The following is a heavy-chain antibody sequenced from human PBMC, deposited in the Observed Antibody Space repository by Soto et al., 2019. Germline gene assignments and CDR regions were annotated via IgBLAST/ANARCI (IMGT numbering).Heavy chain of an antibody. D-gene: IGHD6-13*01. Sequence: QVQLVESGGGVVQPGRSLRLSCAASGFTFSSYGMHWVRQAPGKGLEWVAVISYDGSNKYYADSVKGRFTISRDNSKNTLYLQMNSLRAEDTAVYYCAIDFVDDCSSWTSPGPYFDYWGQGTLVTVSS. V-gene: IGHV3-30*03. CDR3: AIDFVDDCSSWTSPGPYFDY. J-gene: IGHJ4*02. CDR2: ISYDGSNK. CDR1: GFTFSSYG.